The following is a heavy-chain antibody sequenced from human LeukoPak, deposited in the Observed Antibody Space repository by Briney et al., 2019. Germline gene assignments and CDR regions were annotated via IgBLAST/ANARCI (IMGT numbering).Heavy chain of an antibody. CDR2: VKGDGSFT. CDR3: VRDGDDYNFDY. D-gene: IGHD5-24*01. J-gene: IGHJ4*02. CDR1: GFTFSNYW. Sequence: PGGSLRLSCAASGFTFSNYWMHWVRQAPGKGLVWVSRVKGDGSFTDYAGSVKGRFTISRDNAKNTLYLQMYSLRAEDTAVYYCVRDGDDYNFDYWGRGSLVTVSS. V-gene: IGHV3-74*01.